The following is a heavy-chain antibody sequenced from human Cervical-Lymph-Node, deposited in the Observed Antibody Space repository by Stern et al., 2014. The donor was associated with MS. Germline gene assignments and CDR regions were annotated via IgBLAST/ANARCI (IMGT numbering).Heavy chain of an antibody. D-gene: IGHD2-2*01. CDR3: ARDHFTTSLDV. V-gene: IGHV4-31*03. CDR1: GGSISSDNYY. J-gene: IGHJ6*02. CDR2: IYYSGTT. Sequence: QVQLVESGPGLVKPSQTLSLTCTVSGGSISSDNYYWTWIRPHPGQGLEWLGHIYYSGTTYYNPSLKSRVSITVDTSKNLFSLRLSSVTAADTAVYYCARDHFTTSLDVWGHGTTVTVS.